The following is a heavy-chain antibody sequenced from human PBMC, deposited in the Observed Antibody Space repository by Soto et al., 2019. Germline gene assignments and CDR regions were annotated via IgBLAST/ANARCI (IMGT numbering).Heavy chain of an antibody. Sequence: SETLSLTCAVSGGSFTSNNWWTWVRQPPGQGLEWIGEIYRTGSTNYNPSLKSRVTISLDKSENQFSLKVTSLTAADTAVYYCSSRDPGTSVDYWGQGTLVTVS. V-gene: IGHV4-4*02. CDR2: IYRTGST. CDR3: SSRDPGTSVDY. D-gene: IGHD1-7*01. J-gene: IGHJ4*02. CDR1: GGSFTSNNW.